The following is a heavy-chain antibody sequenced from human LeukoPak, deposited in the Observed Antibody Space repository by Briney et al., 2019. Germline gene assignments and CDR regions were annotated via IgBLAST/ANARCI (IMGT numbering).Heavy chain of an antibody. D-gene: IGHD2-2*01. Sequence: GGSLRLSCAASGFTFSNYWMSWVRQAPGKGLEWVSAISGSGGSTYYADSVKGRFTISRDNSKNTLYLQMNSLRAEDTAVYYCAKAIDPADYYYYGMDVWGQGTTVTVSS. CDR1: GFTFSNYW. V-gene: IGHV3-23*01. CDR3: AKAIDPADYYYYGMDV. CDR2: ISGSGGST. J-gene: IGHJ6*02.